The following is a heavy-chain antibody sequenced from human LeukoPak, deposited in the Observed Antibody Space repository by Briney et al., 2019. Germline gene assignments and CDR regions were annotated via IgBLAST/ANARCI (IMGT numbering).Heavy chain of an antibody. CDR2: ISPSGAST. CDR3: ARDNSVRDEAWWFSP. J-gene: IGHJ5*02. D-gene: IGHD5-24*01. V-gene: IGHV1-46*01. CDR1: GYTFTSNY. Sequence: ASVKVSCKSFGYTFTSNYMHWVRQAPGQGPEWMGVISPSGASTTYAQTFQGRVALTRDMSTSTDYLELSSLRSEDTAVYYCARDNSVRDEAWWFSPWGQGTLVTVSS.